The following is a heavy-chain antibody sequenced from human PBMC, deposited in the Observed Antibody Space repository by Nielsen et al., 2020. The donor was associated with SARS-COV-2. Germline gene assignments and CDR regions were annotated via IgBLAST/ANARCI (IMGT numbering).Heavy chain of an antibody. D-gene: IGHD3-22*01. J-gene: IGHJ4*02. CDR1: GFTFSSYE. CDR3: ARRNRGYYYFDY. CDR2: ISSSGSTI. Sequence: LSLTCAASGFTFSSYEMNWVRQAPGKGLEWVSYISSSGSTIYYADSVKGRFTISRDNAKNSLYLQMNSLRAEDTAVYYCARRNRGYYYFDYWGQGTLVTVSS. V-gene: IGHV3-48*03.